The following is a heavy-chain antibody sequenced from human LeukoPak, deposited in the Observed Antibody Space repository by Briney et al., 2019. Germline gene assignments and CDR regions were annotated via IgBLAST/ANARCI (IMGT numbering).Heavy chain of an antibody. Sequence: SETLSLTCTVSGVSISNYYWIWIRQPPGKGLEWIAYVYYSGNTDYNPSLKSRVTISEDTSKNQFSLRLYSVTAADTAVYYCATTFSGYISSWPQYFQHWGQGTLVSVSS. V-gene: IGHV4-59*08. J-gene: IGHJ1*01. CDR2: VYYSGNT. CDR1: GVSISNYY. D-gene: IGHD6-13*01. CDR3: ATTFSGYISSWPQYFQH.